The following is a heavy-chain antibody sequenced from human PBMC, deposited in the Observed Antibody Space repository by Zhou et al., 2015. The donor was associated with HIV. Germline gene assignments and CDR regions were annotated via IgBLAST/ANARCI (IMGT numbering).Heavy chain of an antibody. CDR2: IIPVLGEV. CDR1: GGSFSDYS. CDR3: ARGLRKVTPFGVGPSYYYHPLDV. J-gene: IGHJ6*02. D-gene: IGHD3-3*01. Sequence: QVQLVQSGAEVKKPGSSVKVSCRTSGGSFSDYSITWVRQAPGQGLEWMGRIIPVLGEVNYAQKFQGRVTIMADRSTTTANMQLSGLRPEDTAVYYCARGLRKVTPFGVGPSYYYHPLDVWGQGTTVAVS. V-gene: IGHV1-69*04.